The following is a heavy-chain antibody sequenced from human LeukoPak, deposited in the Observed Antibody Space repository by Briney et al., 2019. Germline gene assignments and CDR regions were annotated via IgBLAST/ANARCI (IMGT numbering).Heavy chain of an antibody. D-gene: IGHD1-26*01. J-gene: IGHJ5*02. CDR3: ARDNSVGDNAWWFDP. V-gene: IGHV1-3*03. CDR1: GYSFTSYA. Sequence: ASVKVSCKASGYSFTSYAMHWVRQAPGQRLECMGWINAGNGNTKYSQEFQGRVTITRDMSTSTDYMELSSLRSEDTAIYYCARDNSVGDNAWWFDPWGQGTLVTVSS. CDR2: INAGNGNT.